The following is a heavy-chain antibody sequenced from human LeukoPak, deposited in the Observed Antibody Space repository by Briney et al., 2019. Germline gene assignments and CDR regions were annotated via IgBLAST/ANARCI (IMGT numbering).Heavy chain of an antibody. D-gene: IGHD3-3*01. J-gene: IGHJ4*02. CDR1: GGSISSYY. CDR3: AREGVLRFLEWSPLEGYYMDV. CDR2: IYTSGST. V-gene: IGHV4-4*07. Sequence: SETLSLTCTVSGGSISSYYWSWIRQPAGKGLEWIGRIYTSGSTNYNPSLKSRVTMSVDTSKNQFSLKLSSVTAADTAVYYCAREGVLRFLEWSPLEGYYMDVWGQGTLVTVSS.